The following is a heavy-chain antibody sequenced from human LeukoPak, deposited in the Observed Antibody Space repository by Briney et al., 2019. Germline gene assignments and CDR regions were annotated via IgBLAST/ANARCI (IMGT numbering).Heavy chain of an antibody. CDR2: INGNGAST. V-gene: IGHV3-23*01. J-gene: IGHJ4*02. Sequence: GGSLRLSCAASGFTFDTHGMSWVRQAPGKGLEWFSGINGNGASTYYSDSVKGRFTISRDNSKNTLYLQMSTLRAEDTAVYYCAKDQGYSYYYLDYWGQGTLVTVSS. CDR3: AKDQGYSYYYLDY. CDR1: GFTFDTHG. D-gene: IGHD5-18*01.